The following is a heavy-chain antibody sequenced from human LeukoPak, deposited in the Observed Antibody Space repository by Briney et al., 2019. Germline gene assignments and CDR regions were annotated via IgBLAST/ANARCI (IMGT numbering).Heavy chain of an antibody. J-gene: IGHJ4*02. CDR2: ISYDGSNK. CDR3: AIRKSGNAIDY. Sequence: PGGSLRLSCAASGFTFSSYAMHWVCQAPGKGLEWVAVISYDGSNKYYADSVKGRFTISRDNSKNTLYLLMNSLRAEDTAVYYCAIRKSGNAIDYWGQGTLVTVSS. V-gene: IGHV3-30*14. D-gene: IGHD5-12*01. CDR1: GFTFSSYA.